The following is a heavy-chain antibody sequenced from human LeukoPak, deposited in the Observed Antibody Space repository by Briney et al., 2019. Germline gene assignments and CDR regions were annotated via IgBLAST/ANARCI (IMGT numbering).Heavy chain of an antibody. Sequence: GGSLRLSCAASGFTFNGYWMSWVRQASGKGLEWVANIKQDGSEKYYVDSVRGRVTISRDNAENSLFLQMNRLRVEDTAVYYCTRDFGRSSYYFDFWGQGTLVTVSS. V-gene: IGHV3-7*01. CDR1: GFTFNGYW. CDR2: IKQDGSEK. D-gene: IGHD3-3*01. J-gene: IGHJ4*02. CDR3: TRDFGRSSYYFDF.